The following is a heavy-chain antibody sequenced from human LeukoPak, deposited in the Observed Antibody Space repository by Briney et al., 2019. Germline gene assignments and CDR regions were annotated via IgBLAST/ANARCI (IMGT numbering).Heavy chain of an antibody. Sequence: ASVKVSCKVSGYTLTELSMHWVRQAPGKGLEWMGGFDPEDGETIYAQKFQGRVTMTEDTSTDTAYMELSSLRSEDTAVYYCATAPDTAMVTTFDYWGQGTLVTVSS. J-gene: IGHJ4*02. V-gene: IGHV1-24*01. CDR3: ATAPDTAMVTTFDY. CDR2: FDPEDGET. D-gene: IGHD5-18*01. CDR1: GYTLTELS.